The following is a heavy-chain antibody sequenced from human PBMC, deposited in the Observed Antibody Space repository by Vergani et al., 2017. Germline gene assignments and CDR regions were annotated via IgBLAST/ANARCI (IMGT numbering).Heavy chain of an antibody. CDR1: GGTFSSYA. Sequence: QVQLVQSGAEVKKPGSSVKVSCKASGGTFSSYAISWVRQAPGQGLEWMGWISAYNGNTNYAQKLQGRVTMTTDTSTSTAYMELRSLRSDDTAVYYCARDRVYYYDSSGYSPYDAFDIWGQGTMVTVSS. D-gene: IGHD3-22*01. V-gene: IGHV1-18*01. J-gene: IGHJ3*02. CDR2: ISAYNGNT. CDR3: ARDRVYYYDSSGYSPYDAFDI.